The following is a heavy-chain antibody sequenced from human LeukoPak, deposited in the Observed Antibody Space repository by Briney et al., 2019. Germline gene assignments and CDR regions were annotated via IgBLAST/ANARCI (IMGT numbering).Heavy chain of an antibody. CDR3: ARGVRECSSTSCSLNDY. CDR2: ISSSSYI. Sequence: GGSLRLSCAASGFTFSSYSMNWVRQAPGKGLEWVSSISSSSYIYYADSVKGRFTISRDNAKNSLYLQMNSLRAEDTAVYYCARGVRECSSTSCSLNDYWGQGTLVTVSS. CDR1: GFTFSSYS. J-gene: IGHJ4*02. V-gene: IGHV3-21*01. D-gene: IGHD2-2*01.